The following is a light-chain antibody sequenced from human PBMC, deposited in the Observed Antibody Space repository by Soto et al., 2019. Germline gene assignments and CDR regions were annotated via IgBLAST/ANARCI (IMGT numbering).Light chain of an antibody. Sequence: ELTQPPSVSVSPGQTASITCSGDKLGDKYACWYQQKPGQSPVLVIYQDSKRPSGIPERFSGSNSGNTATLTISGTQAMDEADYYCQAWDSSSVVFGGGTQLTVL. CDR2: QDS. V-gene: IGLV3-1*01. CDR3: QAWDSSSVV. CDR1: KLGDKY. J-gene: IGLJ2*01.